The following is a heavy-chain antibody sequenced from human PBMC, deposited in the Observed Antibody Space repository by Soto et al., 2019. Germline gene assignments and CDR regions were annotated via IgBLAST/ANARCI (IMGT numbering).Heavy chain of an antibody. CDR1: GFTFSSYG. V-gene: IGHV3-30*18. CDR2: ISYDGSNK. CDR3: AKDPYYDSSGYYLDY. Sequence: PGGSLRLSCAASGFTFSSYGMHWVRQAPGKGLEWVAVISYDGSNKYYADSVKGRFTISRDNSKNTLYLQMNSLRAADTAVYYCAKDPYYDSSGYYLDYWGQGTLVTVSS. D-gene: IGHD3-22*01. J-gene: IGHJ4*02.